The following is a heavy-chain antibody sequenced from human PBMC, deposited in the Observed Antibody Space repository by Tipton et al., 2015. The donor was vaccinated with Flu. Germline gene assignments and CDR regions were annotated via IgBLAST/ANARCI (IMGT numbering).Heavy chain of an antibody. D-gene: IGHD3-22*01. CDR2: IYYSGST. CDR1: GGSISSYY. CDR3: ARVDSSGYYPGH. Sequence: LRLSCTVSGGSISSYYWSWIRQPPGKGLEWIGYIYYSGSTNYNPPLKSRVTISVDTSKNQFSLKLSSVTAADTAVYYCARVDSSGYYPGHWGQRTLVTVAS. J-gene: IGHJ4*02. V-gene: IGHV4-59*01.